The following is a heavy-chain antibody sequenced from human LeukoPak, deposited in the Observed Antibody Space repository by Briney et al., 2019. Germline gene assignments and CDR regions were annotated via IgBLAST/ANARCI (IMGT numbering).Heavy chain of an antibody. J-gene: IGHJ4*02. V-gene: IGHV4-39*01. CDR2: IYYSGST. CDR3: ARRGDYGDFY. Sequence: SETLSLTCTVSGGSISSSSSYWGWIRQPPGKGLEWIGTIYYSGSTYYNPSLKSRVTISVDTPKNQFSLKLNPLTAADTAVYYCARRGDYGDFYWGQGTLVTVSS. CDR1: GGSISSSSSY. D-gene: IGHD4-17*01.